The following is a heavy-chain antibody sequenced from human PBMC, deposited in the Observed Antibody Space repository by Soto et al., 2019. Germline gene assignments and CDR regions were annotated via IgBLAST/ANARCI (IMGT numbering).Heavy chain of an antibody. CDR2: IYSGGST. V-gene: IGHV3-53*01. CDR3: AIVYYDFWSGYYYDY. CDR1: GFTVSSNY. D-gene: IGHD3-3*01. J-gene: IGHJ4*02. Sequence: TGGSLRLSCAASGFTVSSNYMSWVRQAPGKGLEWVSVIYSGGSTYYADSVKGRFTISRDNSKNTLYLQMNSLRAEDTAVYYCAIVYYDFWSGYYYDYWGQGTLVTVS.